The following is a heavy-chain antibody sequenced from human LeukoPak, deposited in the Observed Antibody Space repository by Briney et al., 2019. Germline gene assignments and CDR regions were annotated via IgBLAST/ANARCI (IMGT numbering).Heavy chain of an antibody. CDR2: ISGSAYRT. J-gene: IGHJ4*02. Sequence: GGSLRLSCTASGFTFSTYAMSWVRQAPGKGLEWVSSISGSAYRTYYADSVKGRFTVSWDSSKNTLYLKMNSLRAEDTAVYYCAKSFSSSWYMTFDYWGQGTLVTVSS. D-gene: IGHD6-13*01. V-gene: IGHV3-23*01. CDR1: GFTFSTYA. CDR3: AKSFSSSWYMTFDY.